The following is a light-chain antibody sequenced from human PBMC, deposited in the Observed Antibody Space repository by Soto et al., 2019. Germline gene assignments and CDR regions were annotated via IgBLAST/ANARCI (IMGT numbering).Light chain of an antibody. J-gene: IGLJ3*02. CDR2: EVR. CDR3: QSYDTTLSGLV. Sequence: QSVLTQPASVSGSPGQSITISCTGTSSDVGAYNYVSWYQQYPGKAPKVIIFEVRKRPSGVSNRFSGSKSGDTASLTISGLQAEDEADYYCQSYDTTLSGLVFGGGTKLTVL. CDR1: SSDVGAYNY. V-gene: IGLV2-14*01.